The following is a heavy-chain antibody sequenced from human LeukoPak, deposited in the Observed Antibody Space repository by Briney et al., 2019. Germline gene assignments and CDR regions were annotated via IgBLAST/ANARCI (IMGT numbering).Heavy chain of an antibody. CDR3: ARDYYGSGSYYNGGDY. V-gene: IGHV3-30-3*01. CDR1: GFTFSSYA. Sequence: GGSLRLSCAASGFTFSSYAMHWVRQAPGKGLEWVAVISYDGSNKYYADSVKGRFTISRDNFKNTLYLQMNSLRAEDTAVYYCARDYYGSGSYYNGGDYWGQGTLVTVSS. J-gene: IGHJ4*02. D-gene: IGHD3-10*01. CDR2: ISYDGSNK.